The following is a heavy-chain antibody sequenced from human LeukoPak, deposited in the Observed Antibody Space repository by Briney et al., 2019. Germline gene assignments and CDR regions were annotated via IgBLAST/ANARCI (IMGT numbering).Heavy chain of an antibody. D-gene: IGHD3-10*01. V-gene: IGHV3-23*01. CDR3: AKGKHTYYYDSGSYYYGMDV. CDR2: ISGGGGST. Sequence: GGSLRLSCAASGFTFSSYAMSWVRQAPGKGLEWVSAISGGGGSTHYADSVKGRFTISRDNSKNTLYVQMNSLRAEDTAVYYCAKGKHTYYYDSGSYYYGMDVWGKGTTVTVSS. CDR1: GFTFSSYA. J-gene: IGHJ6*04.